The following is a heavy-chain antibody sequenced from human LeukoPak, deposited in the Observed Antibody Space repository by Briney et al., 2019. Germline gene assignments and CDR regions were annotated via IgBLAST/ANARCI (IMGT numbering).Heavy chain of an antibody. CDR3: ARAAPRAAAYYFDY. CDR2: IYSSGST. V-gene: IGHV4-59*01. J-gene: IGHJ4*02. Sequence: SETLSLTCTVSGDSISSYYWSWIRQPPGEGLEWIGYIYSSGSTNYNPSLKSRVTISVDTSKNQFSLKLSSVTAADTAVYYCARAAPRAAAYYFDYWGQGTLVTVSS. D-gene: IGHD6-13*01. CDR1: GDSISSYY.